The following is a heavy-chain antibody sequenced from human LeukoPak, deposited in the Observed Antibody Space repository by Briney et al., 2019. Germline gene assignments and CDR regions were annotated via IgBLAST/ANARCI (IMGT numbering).Heavy chain of an antibody. CDR1: GFTLSSYW. J-gene: IGHJ4*02. V-gene: IGHV3-7*01. CDR2: IKQDGSEK. Sequence: PGGSLRLSCAASGFTLSSYWMSWVRQAPGKGLEWVANIKQDGSEKYYVDSVKGRFTISRDNAKNSLYLQMNSLRAEDTAVYYCARVPWSGYYGFDYWGQGTLVTVSS. D-gene: IGHD3-3*01. CDR3: ARVPWSGYYGFDY.